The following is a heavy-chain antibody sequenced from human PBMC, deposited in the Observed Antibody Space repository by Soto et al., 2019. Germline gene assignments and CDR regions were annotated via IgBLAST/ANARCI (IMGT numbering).Heavy chain of an antibody. CDR2: IGTAGDT. D-gene: IGHD2-2*01. Sequence: GGSLRLSCAASGFTFSSYDMHWVRQATGKGLEWVSAIGTAGDTYYPGSVKGRFTISRENAKNSLYLQMNSLRAGDTAVYYCARGVVPAAMWAYYYMDVWGKGTTVTVSS. V-gene: IGHV3-13*01. CDR1: GFTFSSYD. CDR3: ARGVVPAAMWAYYYMDV. J-gene: IGHJ6*03.